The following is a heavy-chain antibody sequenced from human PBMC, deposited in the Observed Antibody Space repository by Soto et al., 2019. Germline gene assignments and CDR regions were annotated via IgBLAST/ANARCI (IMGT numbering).Heavy chain of an antibody. D-gene: IGHD3-10*01. CDR2: IYYSGRT. CDR3: LTQGFGPLHGLVDV. V-gene: IGHV4-59*12. CDR1: GGSISNYY. J-gene: IGHJ6*02. Sequence: SETLSLTCTVSGGSISNYYLSWIRQPPGKGLEWIGHIYYSGRTYYNPSLKSRVTISVDTSKNQFSLNLSSVTAADTAVYYCLTQGFGPLHGLVDVWGQGTTVTVSS.